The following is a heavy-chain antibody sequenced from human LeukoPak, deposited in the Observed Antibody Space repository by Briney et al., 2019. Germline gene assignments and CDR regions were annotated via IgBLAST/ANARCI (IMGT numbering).Heavy chain of an antibody. Sequence: PGGSLRLSCAASGFTFSSYSMNWVRQAPGKGLEWVSYISSSGSTIYYAVSVKGRFTISRDNAKNSLYLQMSSLRPEDTALYYCVKDKHRDGYTYGVYDSWGQGTLITVSS. J-gene: IGHJ5*01. CDR3: VKDKHRDGYTYGVYDS. V-gene: IGHV3-48*04. CDR1: GFTFSSYS. CDR2: ISSSGSTI. D-gene: IGHD5-18*01.